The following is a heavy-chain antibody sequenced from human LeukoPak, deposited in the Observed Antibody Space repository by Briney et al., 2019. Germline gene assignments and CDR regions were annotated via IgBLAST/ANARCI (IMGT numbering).Heavy chain of an antibody. CDR2: IYHSGST. D-gene: IGHD3-3*01. Sequence: NPSQTLSLTCAVSGGSISSGGYSWSWIRQPPGKGLEWIGYIYHSGSTYYNPSLKSRVTISIGTSKNQFSLKLSSVTAADTAVYYCARGAPAHHYDFWSGYTPMHGHFDYWGQGTLVTVSS. CDR1: GGSISSGGYS. V-gene: IGHV4-30-2*01. CDR3: ARGAPAHHYDFWSGYTPMHGHFDY. J-gene: IGHJ4*02.